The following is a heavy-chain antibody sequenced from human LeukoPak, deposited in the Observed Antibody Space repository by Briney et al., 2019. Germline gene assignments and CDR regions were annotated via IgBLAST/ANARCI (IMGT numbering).Heavy chain of an antibody. CDR1: GGSFSGYY. J-gene: IGHJ4*02. CDR2: INHSGST. D-gene: IGHD5-24*01. Sequence: PSETLSLTCDVYGGSFSGYYWSWIRQPPGKGLEWIGEINHSGSTNYNPSLKSRVTISVDTSKNQFSLKLSSVTAADTAVYYCATDGYNYRYFDYWGQGTLVTVSS. CDR3: ATDGYNYRYFDY. V-gene: IGHV4-34*01.